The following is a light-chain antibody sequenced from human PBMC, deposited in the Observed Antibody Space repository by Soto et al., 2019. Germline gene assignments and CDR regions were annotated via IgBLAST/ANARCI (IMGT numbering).Light chain of an antibody. CDR1: QGISSY. Sequence: AIRMTQSPSSLSASTGDRVTITCRASQGISSYLAWYQQKPGKAPKLLIYAASTLQSGVPSRFSGSESRTDFIHTTSCLQTEDYATYFRQQYYSYPQTFGQGTKVEIK. J-gene: IGKJ1*01. CDR3: QQYYSYPQT. V-gene: IGKV1-8*01. CDR2: AAS.